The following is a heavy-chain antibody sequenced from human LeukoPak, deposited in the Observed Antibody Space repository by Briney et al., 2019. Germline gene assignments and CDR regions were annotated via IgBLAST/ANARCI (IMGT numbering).Heavy chain of an antibody. V-gene: IGHV4-39*01. J-gene: IGHJ4*02. D-gene: IGHD5-18*01. CDR3: ARLTAMVEYYFDY. Sequence: PSETLSLTCTVSGGSLSSSSYYWGWIRQPPGKGLEWIGSIYYSGSTYYNPSLKSPVTISVDTSKNQFSLKLSSVTAADTAVYYCARLTAMVEYYFDYWGQGTLVTVSS. CDR1: GGSLSSSSYY. CDR2: IYYSGST.